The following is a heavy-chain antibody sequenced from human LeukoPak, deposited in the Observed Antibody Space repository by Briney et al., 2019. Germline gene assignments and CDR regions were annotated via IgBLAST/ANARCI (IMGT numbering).Heavy chain of an antibody. V-gene: IGHV3-33*01. CDR2: IWYDGTDK. Sequence: PGGSLRLSCAASGFAFSTYAMYWVRQAPGKGLEWVALIWYDGTDKYYAASVEGRFTISRDDSKNTVYLEMNSLRVEDTALYYCARGFLDFDYWGHGTLLTVSS. J-gene: IGHJ4*01. CDR1: GFAFSTYA. D-gene: IGHD3-3*01. CDR3: ARGFLDFDY.